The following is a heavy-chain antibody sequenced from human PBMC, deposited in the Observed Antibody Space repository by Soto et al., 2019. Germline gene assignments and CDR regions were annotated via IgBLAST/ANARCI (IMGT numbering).Heavy chain of an antibody. CDR1: GDSISGGASF. CDR3: AKLSCTSSTCYFPGWFDP. Sequence: NPSETLSLTCTVSGDSISGGASFWSWIRQPPGKGLERIANVYYSGSSYYNPSLKSRLTISVDTTKNQFSLQLKSMTAADTAVYYCAKLSCTSSTCYFPGWFDPWGQGTLVTVSS. V-gene: IGHV4-31*03. D-gene: IGHD2-2*01. J-gene: IGHJ5*02. CDR2: VYYSGSS.